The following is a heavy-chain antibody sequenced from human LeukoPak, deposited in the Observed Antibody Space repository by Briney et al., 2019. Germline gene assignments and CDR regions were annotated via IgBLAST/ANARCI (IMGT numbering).Heavy chain of an antibody. D-gene: IGHD4-17*01. CDR2: VYYSGST. CDR3: ARMAPYGDYLLDY. J-gene: IGHJ4*02. Sequence: TSSETLSLTCTVSGGSMSSYYWSWIRQPPGKGLEYIGYVYYSGSTNYNPSLKSRVTISVDTSKNQFSVKLSSVTAADTAVYYCARMAPYGDYLLDYWGQGTLVTVPS. V-gene: IGHV4-59*01. CDR1: GGSMSSYY.